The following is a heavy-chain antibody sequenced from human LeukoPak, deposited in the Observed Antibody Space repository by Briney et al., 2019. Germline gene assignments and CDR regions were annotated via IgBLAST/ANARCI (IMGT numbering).Heavy chain of an antibody. D-gene: IGHD3-22*01. CDR3: ARDHGTGYYDSSGYEQIYF. CDR2: ISYDGSNK. CDR1: GFTFSSYG. J-gene: IGHJ4*02. Sequence: GGSLRLSCAASGFTFSSYGMHWVRQAPGKGLEWVAVISYDGSNKYYADSVKGRFTISRDNSKNTLYLQMNSLRAEDTAVYYCARDHGTGYYDSSGYEQIYFWGQGTLVTVSS. V-gene: IGHV3-30*03.